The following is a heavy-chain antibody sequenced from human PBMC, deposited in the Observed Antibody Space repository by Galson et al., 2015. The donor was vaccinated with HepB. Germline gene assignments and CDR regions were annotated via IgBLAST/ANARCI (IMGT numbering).Heavy chain of an antibody. CDR3: AAGDDSSGYAYYFDY. V-gene: IGHV1-58*01. CDR1: GFTFTSSA. CDR2: IVVGSGNT. J-gene: IGHJ4*02. D-gene: IGHD3-22*01. Sequence: SVKVSCKASGFTFTSSAVQWVRQARGQRLEWIGWIVVGSGNTNYAQKFQERVTITRDMSTSTAYMELSSLRSEDTAVYYCAAGDDSSGYAYYFDYWGQGTLVTIS.